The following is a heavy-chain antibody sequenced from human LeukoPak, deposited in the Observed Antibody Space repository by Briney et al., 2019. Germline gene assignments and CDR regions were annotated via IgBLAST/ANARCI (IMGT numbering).Heavy chain of an antibody. CDR2: ISGSGGST. D-gene: IGHD2-2*01. Sequence: PGGSLRLSCAASGFTFSSYAMSWVRQAPGKGLEWVSAISGSGGSTYYADSVKGRFTISRDNSKNTLYLQMNSLRAEDTAVYHCAKYRTPVVPAANDYWGQGTLVIVSS. V-gene: IGHV3-23*01. CDR1: GFTFSSYA. J-gene: IGHJ4*02. CDR3: AKYRTPVVPAANDY.